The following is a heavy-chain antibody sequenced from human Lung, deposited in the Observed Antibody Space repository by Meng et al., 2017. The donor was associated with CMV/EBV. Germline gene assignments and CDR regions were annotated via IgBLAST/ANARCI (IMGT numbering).Heavy chain of an antibody. CDR1: GFTVSSNY. D-gene: IGHD1-26*01. J-gene: IGHJ4*02. CDR2: LYSSGDT. Sequence: GAASGFTVSSNYMNWVRQAPGKGLEWVSILYSSGDTYYPDSVKGRFSISRDNSKNTLYFQMNSLRAEDTAIYYCARGSGSYQFDYWGQGTLVTVSS. CDR3: ARGSGSYQFDY. V-gene: IGHV3-66*02.